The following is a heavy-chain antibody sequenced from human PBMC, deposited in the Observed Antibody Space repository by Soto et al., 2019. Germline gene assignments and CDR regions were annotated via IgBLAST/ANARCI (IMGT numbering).Heavy chain of an antibody. V-gene: IGHV1-3*01. CDR1: GYTFSTHA. CDR2: INGGTGQT. J-gene: IGHJ6*02. D-gene: IGHD1-1*01. Sequence: QVQVVQSGAEVKKPGASVKISCKASGYTFSTHAMHWVRQAPGQSLEWMGWINGGTGQTKHSHRFQDRVTITRATPASSAYMELSRMRSEDTAVYYCARVKGMEENYNYYGLDIWGQGTTVTVSS. CDR3: ARVKGMEENYNYYGLDI.